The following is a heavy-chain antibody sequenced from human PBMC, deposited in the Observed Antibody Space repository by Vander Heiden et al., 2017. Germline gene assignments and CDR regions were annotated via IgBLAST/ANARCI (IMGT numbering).Heavy chain of an antibody. CDR2: IWYDGSNK. V-gene: IGHV3-33*01. CDR1: GFTFSSYG. J-gene: IGHJ3*02. D-gene: IGHD4-17*01. Sequence: QVQLVESGGGVVQPGRSLRLSCAASGFTFSSYGMHWVGQAPGKGLEWVAVIWYDGSNKYYADSVKGRFTIARDNSKNTLYLQMNSLRAEDTAVYYCARGHDYGDYEGAFDIWGQGTMVTVSS. CDR3: ARGHDYGDYEGAFDI.